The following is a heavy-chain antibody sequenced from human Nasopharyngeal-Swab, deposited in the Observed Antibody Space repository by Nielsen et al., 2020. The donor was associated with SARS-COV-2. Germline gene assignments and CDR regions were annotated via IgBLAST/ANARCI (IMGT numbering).Heavy chain of an antibody. J-gene: IGHJ3*02. Sequence: SVKVSCKASGGTFISYAISWVRQAPGQGLEWMGGIIPIFGTANYAQKLQGRVTITADESTSTAYMELSSLRSEDTAVYYCARGGAGTPFDIWGQGTMVTVSS. CDR3: ARGGAGTPFDI. CDR1: GGTFISYA. V-gene: IGHV1-69*13. D-gene: IGHD1/OR15-1a*01. CDR2: IIPIFGTA.